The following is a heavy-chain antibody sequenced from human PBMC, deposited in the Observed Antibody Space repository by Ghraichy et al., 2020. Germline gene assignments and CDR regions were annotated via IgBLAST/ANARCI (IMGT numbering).Heavy chain of an antibody. J-gene: IGHJ4*02. CDR1: GYTFTSYA. Sequence: ASVKVSCKASGYTFTSYAMHWVRQAPGQRLEWMGWINAGDGNTEYSQKFQGRVSISRDTSASTAYMELSSLRSEDTALYYCARTEMATIDFDYWGQGTLVTVSS. V-gene: IGHV1-3*01. CDR2: INAGDGNT. D-gene: IGHD5-24*01. CDR3: ARTEMATIDFDY.